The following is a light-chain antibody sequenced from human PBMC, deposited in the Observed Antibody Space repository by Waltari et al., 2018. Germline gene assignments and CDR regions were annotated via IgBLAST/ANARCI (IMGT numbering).Light chain of an antibody. CDR3: QQYGSSPRT. CDR1: QSVSSSY. V-gene: IGKV3-20*01. CDR2: GPS. J-gene: IGKJ1*01. Sequence: EIVLTQSPGTLSLSPGERATLSCRASQSVSSSYLAWYQHKPGQAPRLLIYGPSSSATGIPDRFSGSGSGTDFTLTIRRLEPEDFAVYYCQQYGSSPRTFGQGTKVEIK.